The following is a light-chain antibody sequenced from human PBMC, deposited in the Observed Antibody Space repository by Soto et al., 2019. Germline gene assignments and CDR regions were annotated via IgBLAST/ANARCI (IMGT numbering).Light chain of an antibody. J-gene: IGLJ1*01. CDR2: EVS. Sequence: QSALTQPPSVSGSPGQSVTISCTGTSSDIGSYNRVSWYQQPPGTAPKLMIYEVSNRPSGVPDRFSGSKSGNTASLTISGLRAEDEADYYCNSYTSSSTYVFGTGTKLTVL. CDR1: SSDIGSYNR. V-gene: IGLV2-18*02. CDR3: NSYTSSSTYV.